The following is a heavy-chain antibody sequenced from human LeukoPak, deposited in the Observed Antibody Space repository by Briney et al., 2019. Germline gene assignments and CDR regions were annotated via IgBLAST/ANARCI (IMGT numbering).Heavy chain of an antibody. V-gene: IGHV1-18*01. CDR1: GYTFTSYG. D-gene: IGHD3-22*01. Sequence: GASVKVSCKASGYTFTSYGISWVRQAPGQGLEWMGWISAYNGNTNYAQKLQGRVTMTTDTSTSTAYMELRSLRSDDTAVYYCARDGEGTLFELGDYYDSSGYSFDYWGQGTLVTVSS. CDR2: ISAYNGNT. J-gene: IGHJ4*02. CDR3: ARDGEGTLFELGDYYDSSGYSFDY.